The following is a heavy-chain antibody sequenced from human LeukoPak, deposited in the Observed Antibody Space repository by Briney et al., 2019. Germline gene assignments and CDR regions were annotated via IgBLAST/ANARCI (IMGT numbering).Heavy chain of an antibody. J-gene: IGHJ3*02. Sequence: SETLSLTCTVSGGSISSYYWSWIRQPPGKGLEWIGYIYHSGSTYYNPSLKSRVTISVDRSKNQFSLKLSSVTAADTAVYYCARSIAADDAFDIWGQGTMVTVSS. CDR3: ARSIAADDAFDI. CDR1: GGSISSYY. D-gene: IGHD6-13*01. CDR2: IYHSGST. V-gene: IGHV4-59*12.